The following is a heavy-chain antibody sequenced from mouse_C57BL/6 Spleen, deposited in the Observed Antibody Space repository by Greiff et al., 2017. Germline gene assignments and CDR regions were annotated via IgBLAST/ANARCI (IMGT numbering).Heavy chain of an antibody. CDR2: ILPGSGRT. V-gene: IGHV1-9*01. CDR1: GYTFTGSW. D-gene: IGHD2-5*01. J-gene: IGHJ1*03. CDR3: ASRHSNYRYFDV. Sequence: VQLQQSGAELMKPGASVKLSCKATGYTFTGSWIEWVKQRPGHGLEWIGEILPGSGRTNYNEKFKGKATFTADTSSNTAYMQLSSLTTEDSAIYYCASRHSNYRYFDVWGTGTTVTVSS.